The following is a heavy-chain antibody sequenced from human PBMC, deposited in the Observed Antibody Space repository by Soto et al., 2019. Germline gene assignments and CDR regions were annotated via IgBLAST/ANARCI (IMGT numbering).Heavy chain of an antibody. CDR2: ISGSGGST. CDR3: AKDYRGSGRVADAFDI. Sequence: EVQLLESGGGLVQPGGSLRLSCAASGFTFSSYAMSWVRQAPGKGLEWVSAISGSGGSTYYADSVKGRFTISRDNSKNTLYLQMNSLRAEDTAVYYCAKDYRGSGRVADAFDIWGQGTMVTVSS. V-gene: IGHV3-23*01. D-gene: IGHD2-15*01. J-gene: IGHJ3*02. CDR1: GFTFSSYA.